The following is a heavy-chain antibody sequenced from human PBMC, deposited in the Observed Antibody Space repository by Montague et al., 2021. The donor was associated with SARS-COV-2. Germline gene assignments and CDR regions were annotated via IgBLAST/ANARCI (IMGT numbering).Heavy chain of an antibody. J-gene: IGHJ6*02. CDR3: ARGPHSSSWHYYYYYGMDV. V-gene: IGHV4-34*01. Sequence: SETLSLTCAVYGGSFSGYYWSWIRRPPGKGLEWIGEINHSGSTNYNPSLKSRVTISVDTSKNQFSLKLSSVTAADTAVYYCARGPHSSSWHYYYYYGMDVWGQGTTVTVSS. D-gene: IGHD6-13*01. CDR2: INHSGST. CDR1: GGSFSGYY.